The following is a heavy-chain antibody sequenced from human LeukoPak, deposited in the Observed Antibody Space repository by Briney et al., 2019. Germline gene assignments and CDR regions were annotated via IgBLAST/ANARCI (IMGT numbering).Heavy chain of an antibody. D-gene: IGHD1-26*01. J-gene: IGHJ4*02. CDR3: ARVASGVPDY. CDR2: INHSGST. Sequence: SETLSLTCAVYGGSFSAYYWNWIRQPPGKGLEWIGEINHSGSTNYNPSLKSRVTISVDTSKNQFSLRLSSVTAADTAVYYCARVASGVPDYWGQGTLVTVSS. V-gene: IGHV4-34*01. CDR1: GGSFSAYY.